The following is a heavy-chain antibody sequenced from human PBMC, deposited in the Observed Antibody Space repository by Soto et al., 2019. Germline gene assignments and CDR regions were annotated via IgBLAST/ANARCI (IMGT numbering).Heavy chain of an antibody. CDR1: GFTFSSYA. D-gene: IGHD3-22*01. J-gene: IGHJ4*02. CDR3: AKDQSGDSSGYYYPGYYFDY. CDR2: ISGSGGST. Sequence: RLSCAASGFTFSSYAMSWVRQAAGKGLEWVSAISGSGGSTYYADSVKGRFTISRDNSKNTLYLQMNSLRAEDTAVYYCAKDQSGDSSGYYYPGYYFDYWGQGTLVTVSS. V-gene: IGHV3-23*01.